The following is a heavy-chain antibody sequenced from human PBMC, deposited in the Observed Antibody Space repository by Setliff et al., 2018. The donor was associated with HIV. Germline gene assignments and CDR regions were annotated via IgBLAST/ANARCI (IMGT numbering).Heavy chain of an antibody. D-gene: IGHD2-15*01. V-gene: IGHV1-69-2*01. J-gene: IGHJ5*02. CDR3: ATDACTIDACYSSGGP. CDR1: GGSISSYY. Sequence: TCTVSGGSISSYYWSWIRQPPGKGLEWMGRVDPEDGETIYAEKFRGRVTITADTSTDTAYLKLSSLSSEDTAVYYCATDACTIDACYSSGGPWGQGTLVTVSS. CDR2: VDPEDGET.